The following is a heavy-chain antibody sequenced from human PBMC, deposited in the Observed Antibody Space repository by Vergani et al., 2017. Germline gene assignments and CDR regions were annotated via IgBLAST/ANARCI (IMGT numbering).Heavy chain of an antibody. D-gene: IGHD4-23*01. J-gene: IGHJ4*02. Sequence: EVQLVESGGGLVQPGGSLRLSCAASGFTFSSCDMHWVRQATGKGLEWVSAIGTAGDTYYPRSVKGRFTISRENAKNSLYLQMNSLRAGDTAIYYWARAVSTTVGDPPGYWGQGTLVTVSS. CDR1: GFTFSSCD. CDR3: ARAVSTTVGDPPGY. V-gene: IGHV3-13*01. CDR2: IGTAGDT.